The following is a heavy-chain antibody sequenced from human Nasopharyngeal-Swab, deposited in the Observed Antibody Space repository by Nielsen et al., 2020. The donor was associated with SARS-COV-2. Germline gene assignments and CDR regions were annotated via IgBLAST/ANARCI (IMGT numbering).Heavy chain of an antibody. J-gene: IGHJ6*02. CDR2: ISSSSSYI. Sequence: GESLKISCAASGFTFSSYSMNWVRQAPGKGLEWVSSISSSSSYIYYADSVKGRFTISRDNAKNSLYLQMNSLRAVDTAVYYCARDPGPADYDFWSGYPGGMDVWGQGTTVTVSS. D-gene: IGHD3-3*01. CDR1: GFTFSSYS. V-gene: IGHV3-21*01. CDR3: ARDPGPADYDFWSGYPGGMDV.